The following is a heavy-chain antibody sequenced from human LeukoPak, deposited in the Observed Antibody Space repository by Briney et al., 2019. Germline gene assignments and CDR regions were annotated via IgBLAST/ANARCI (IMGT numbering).Heavy chain of an antibody. Sequence: SETLSLTCTVSGGSISGYYWSWIRQPPGKGLEWIGYIYYSGSTNYNPSLKSRVTISVDTSKNQFSLKLSSVTAADTAVYYCARERPRGVFDYWGQGTLVTVSS. CDR1: GGSISGYY. CDR2: IYYSGST. J-gene: IGHJ4*02. CDR3: ARERPRGVFDY. V-gene: IGHV4-59*01. D-gene: IGHD3-10*01.